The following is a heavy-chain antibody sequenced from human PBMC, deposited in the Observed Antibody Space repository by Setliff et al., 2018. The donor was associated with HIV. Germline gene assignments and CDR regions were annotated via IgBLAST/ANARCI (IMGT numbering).Heavy chain of an antibody. V-gene: IGHV4-34*01. J-gene: IGHJ2*01. CDR2: INQSGNT. Sequence: SETLSLTCAVSGGSLSGYYWSWVRQSPGRGLEWIGEINQSGNTNFNPSLKSRLIISVDTSKSQFSLKLTSVTAADTALYYCAREGGQGYSGSGGFYHRNFDLWGRGTLVTVSS. CDR3: AREGGQGYSGSGGFYHRNFDL. CDR1: GGSLSGYY. D-gene: IGHD3-10*01.